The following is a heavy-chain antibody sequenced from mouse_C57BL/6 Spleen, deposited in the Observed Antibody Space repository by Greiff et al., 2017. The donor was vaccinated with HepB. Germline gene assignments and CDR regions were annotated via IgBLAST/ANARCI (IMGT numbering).Heavy chain of an antibody. CDR2: ISSGSSTI. CDR1: GFTFSDYG. CDR3: ARHSKNAMDY. J-gene: IGHJ4*01. Sequence: EVKLMESGGGLVKPGGSLKLSCAASGFTFSDYGMHWVRQAPEKGLEWVAYISSGSSTIYYADTVKGRFTISRDNAKNTLFLQMTSLRSEDTAMYYCARHSKNAMDYWGQGTSVTVSS. D-gene: IGHD2-5*01. V-gene: IGHV5-17*01.